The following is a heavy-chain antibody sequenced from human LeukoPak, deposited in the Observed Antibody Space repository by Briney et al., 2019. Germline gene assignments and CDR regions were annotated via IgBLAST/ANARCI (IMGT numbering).Heavy chain of an antibody. V-gene: IGHV3-23*01. CDR1: GFTFSSYA. CDR3: AKDRDVLRFLEWLLFLDD. CDR2: ISGSGGST. D-gene: IGHD3-3*01. J-gene: IGHJ4*02. Sequence: GGSLRLSCAASGFTFSSYAMSWVRQAPGKGLEWVSAISGSGGSTYYADSVKGRFTISRDNSKNTLYLQMNSLRAEDTAVYYCAKDRDVLRFLEWLLFLDDWGQGTLVTVSS.